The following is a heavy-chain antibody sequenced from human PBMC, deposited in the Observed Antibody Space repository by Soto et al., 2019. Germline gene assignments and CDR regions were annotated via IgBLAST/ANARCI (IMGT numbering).Heavy chain of an antibody. J-gene: IGHJ6*02. Sequence: ASLKVTCTASGYTFTSYDINWVRPAPGQGLEWMGWMNPNSANIGYAQKFQGRVTMTRNTSISTAYMELSSLRSEDTAVYYCARLGTLGYCSSTSCQTGYYYYGMDVWGQGTT. CDR3: ARLGTLGYCSSTSCQTGYYYYGMDV. V-gene: IGHV1-8*01. D-gene: IGHD2-2*01. CDR2: MNPNSANI. CDR1: GYTFTSYD.